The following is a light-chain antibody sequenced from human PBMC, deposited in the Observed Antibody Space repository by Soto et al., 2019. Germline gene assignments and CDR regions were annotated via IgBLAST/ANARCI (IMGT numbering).Light chain of an antibody. CDR2: ENT. Sequence: QSVLTQPPSVSGAPGQRVTISCTGSSSNIGAVFDVHWYQQVPGTAPKLLIYENTKRPSGVPDRFSGSKSGTSASLAITGLQAEDAADYYCQSYDSGLSGWLFGGGTQLTVL. J-gene: IGLJ2*01. CDR1: SSNIGAVFD. CDR3: QSYDSGLSGWL. V-gene: IGLV1-40*01.